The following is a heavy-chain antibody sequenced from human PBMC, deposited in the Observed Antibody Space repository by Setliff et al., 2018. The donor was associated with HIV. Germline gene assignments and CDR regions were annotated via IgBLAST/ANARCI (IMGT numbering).Heavy chain of an antibody. D-gene: IGHD3-22*01. CDR1: GYSFSDYG. J-gene: IGHJ4*02. CDR3: VRVGPWYYGRSGYLASWDY. CDR2: TIPMSDIP. Sequence: GASVKVSCKTSGYSFSDYGITWVRQAPGQRPEWMGGTIPMSDIPNYAQNFQGRVTITADHSTTTTYMELSSLSSEDTAVYYCVRVGPWYYGRSGYLASWDYWGQGTQVTVSS. V-gene: IGHV1-69*10.